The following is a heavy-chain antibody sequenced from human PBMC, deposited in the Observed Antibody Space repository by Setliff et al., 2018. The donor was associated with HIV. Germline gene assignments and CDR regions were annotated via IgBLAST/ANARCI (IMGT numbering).Heavy chain of an antibody. CDR2: ISKSGSQT. CDR1: GFTFSSYT. V-gene: IGHV3-21*06. D-gene: IGHD2-21*02. J-gene: IGHJ6*03. Sequence: GGSLRLSCAASGFTFSSYTMNWVRLAPGKGLEWVASISKSGSQTYYGDSVKGRFTVSRDNAKNLLYLQMNKMRVADSAVYSCARDGSDFDPYFYYYMDVWGKGTTVTVSS. CDR3: ARDGSDFDPYFYYYMDV.